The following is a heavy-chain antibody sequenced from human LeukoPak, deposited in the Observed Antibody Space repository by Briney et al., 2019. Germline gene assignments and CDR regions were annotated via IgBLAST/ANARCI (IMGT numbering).Heavy chain of an antibody. CDR3: ARGAYCSGGSCYPYLFDY. D-gene: IGHD2-15*01. CDR2: ISKSSSYI. V-gene: IGHV3-21*01. J-gene: IGHJ4*02. Sequence: GGSLRLSCAASGFTFSSYSMNWVRQAPGKGLEWVSSISKSSSYIYYADSLKGRFTISRDNAENSLYLQMNSLRAEDTAVYYCARGAYCSGGSCYPYLFDYWGEGTLVSVSS. CDR1: GFTFSSYS.